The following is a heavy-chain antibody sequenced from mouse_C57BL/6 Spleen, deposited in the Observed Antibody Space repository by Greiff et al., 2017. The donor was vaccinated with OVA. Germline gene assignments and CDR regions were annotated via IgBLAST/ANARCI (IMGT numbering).Heavy chain of an antibody. Sequence: QVQLKESGPGLVQPSQSLSITCTVSGFSLTSYGVHWVRQSPGKGLEWLGVIWSGGSTDYNAAFISRLSISKDNSKSQVFFKMNRLKADDTAIYYCARDYGSSYEAWFAYWGQGTLVTVSA. J-gene: IGHJ3*01. V-gene: IGHV2-2*01. CDR3: ARDYGSSYEAWFAY. CDR1: GFSLTSYG. D-gene: IGHD1-1*01. CDR2: IWSGGST.